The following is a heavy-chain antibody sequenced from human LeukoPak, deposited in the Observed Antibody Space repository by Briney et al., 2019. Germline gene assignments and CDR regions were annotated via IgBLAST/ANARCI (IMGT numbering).Heavy chain of an antibody. CDR3: ARDRIEWELLADY. CDR1: GFTFSSYA. J-gene: IGHJ4*02. D-gene: IGHD1-26*01. V-gene: IGHV3-30-3*01. Sequence: GGSLRLSCAASGFTFSSYAMHWVRQAPGKGLEWVAVISYDGSNKYYADSVKGRFTISRDNSKNTLYLQMNSLGAEDTAVYYCARDRIEWELLADYWGQGTLVTVSS. CDR2: ISYDGSNK.